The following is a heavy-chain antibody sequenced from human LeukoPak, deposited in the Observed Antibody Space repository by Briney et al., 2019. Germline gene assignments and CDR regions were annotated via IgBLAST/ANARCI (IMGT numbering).Heavy chain of an antibody. V-gene: IGHV3-21*01. CDR3: ASIGGDCCLFDY. J-gene: IGHJ4*02. D-gene: IGHD2-21*02. CDR2: ISSSSSYI. Sequence: KAGGSLRLSCAASGFTFSSYSMNWVRQAPGKGLEWVSSISSSSSYIYYADSVKGRFTISRDNAKNSLYLQMNSLRAEDTAVYYCASIGGDCCLFDYWGQGTLVTVSS. CDR1: GFTFSSYS.